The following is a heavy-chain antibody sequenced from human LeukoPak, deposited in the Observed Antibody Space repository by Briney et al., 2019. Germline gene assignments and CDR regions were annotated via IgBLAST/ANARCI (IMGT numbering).Heavy chain of an antibody. CDR2: TYYSGST. V-gene: IGHV4-61*03. CDR1: GGSISSGGYY. Sequence: PSETLSLTCTVSGGSISSGGYYWSWIRQPPGKGLEWIGYTYYSGSTNYNPSLKSRVTISVDTSKKHFSLKLSSVTAADTAVYYCARFSGTTENDAFDIWGQGTMVTVSS. D-gene: IGHD1-1*01. J-gene: IGHJ3*02. CDR3: ARFSGTTENDAFDI.